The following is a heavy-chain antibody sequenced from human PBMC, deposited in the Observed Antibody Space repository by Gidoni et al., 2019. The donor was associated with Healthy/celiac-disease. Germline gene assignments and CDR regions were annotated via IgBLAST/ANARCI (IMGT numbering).Heavy chain of an antibody. J-gene: IGHJ4*02. V-gene: IGHV2-70*04. D-gene: IGHD5-18*01. CDR1: GFSLSTSGMR. CDR2: IDWDDDK. CDR3: ARSRRYSYGYHY. Sequence: SGPALVKPTQTLTLTCTFSGFSLSTSGMRVSWIRQPPGKALEWLARIDWDDDKFYSTSLKTRLTISKDTSKNQVVLTMTNMDPVDTATYYCARSRRYSYGYHYWGQGTLVTVSS.